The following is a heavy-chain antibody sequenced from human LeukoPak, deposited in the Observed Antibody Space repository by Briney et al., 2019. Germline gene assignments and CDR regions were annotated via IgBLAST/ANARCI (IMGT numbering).Heavy chain of an antibody. J-gene: IGHJ4*02. CDR3: ARRVAAAGAYYFDY. D-gene: IGHD6-13*01. CDR1: GGSITSRSYY. V-gene: IGHV4-39*01. Sequence: SETLSLTCSVSGGSITSRSYYWGWIRQPPGKGLEWIGSNSGSSYYSPPLKSRLTMSVDTSKNQFSLKLNSVIAADTAVYYCARRVAAAGAYYFDYWGQGMLVIVSS. CDR2: NSGSS.